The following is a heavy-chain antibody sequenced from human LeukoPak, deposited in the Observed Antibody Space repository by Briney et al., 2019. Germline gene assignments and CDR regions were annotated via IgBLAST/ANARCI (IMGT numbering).Heavy chain of an antibody. J-gene: IGHJ4*02. D-gene: IGHD6-13*01. V-gene: IGHV1-46*01. CDR2: INPSGGST. CDR3: ARDRETRRIAAAGPHGY. Sequence: ASVKVSCKASGYTFTSYYMHWVRQAPGQGLEWMGIINPSGGSTSYAQKFQGRVTMTRDTSTSTVYMELSSLRSDDTAVYYCARDRETRRIAAAGPHGYWGQGTLVTVSS. CDR1: GYTFTSYY.